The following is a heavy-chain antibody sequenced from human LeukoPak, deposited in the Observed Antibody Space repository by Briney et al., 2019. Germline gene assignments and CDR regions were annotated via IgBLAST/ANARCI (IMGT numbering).Heavy chain of an antibody. CDR1: GLTFSSYS. Sequence: GGSLRLSCAASGLTFSSYSMNWVRQAPGKGLEWVSSISSSSSYIYYADSVKGRFTISRDNAKNSLYLQMNSLRAEDTAVYYCARDDYGDPWYFDLWGRGTLVTVSS. V-gene: IGHV3-21*01. CDR3: ARDDYGDPWYFDL. J-gene: IGHJ2*01. D-gene: IGHD4-17*01. CDR2: ISSSSSYI.